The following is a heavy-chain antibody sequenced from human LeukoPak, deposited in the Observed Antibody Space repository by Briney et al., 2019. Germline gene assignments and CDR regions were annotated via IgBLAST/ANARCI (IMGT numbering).Heavy chain of an antibody. V-gene: IGHV5-51*01. CDR1: GYSFTSYW. Sequence: GESLKIPCKGSGYSFTSYWIGWVRQMPGKGLEWMGIIYPGDSDTRYRPSFEGQVTISADKSISTAYLQWSSLKASDTAMYYCARQAPSVVVAATGDFDYWGQGTLVTVSS. CDR2: IYPGDSDT. CDR3: ARQAPSVVVAATGDFDY. J-gene: IGHJ4*02. D-gene: IGHD2-15*01.